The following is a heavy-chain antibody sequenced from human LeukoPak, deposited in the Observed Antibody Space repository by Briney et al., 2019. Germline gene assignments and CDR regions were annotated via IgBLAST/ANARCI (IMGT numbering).Heavy chain of an antibody. J-gene: IGHJ4*02. CDR1: GDSISTSVSY. D-gene: IGHD6-19*01. Sequence: SETLSLTCTVSGDSISTSVSYWGWIRQPPGRGLEWIGSVDYSGSTYSNPPLRSRVTIFVDTSKNQFSLKLSSVTAADTAMYFCARRFSGWLFDFWGRGTLVTVSS. V-gene: IGHV4-39*01. CDR3: ARRFSGWLFDF. CDR2: VDYSGST.